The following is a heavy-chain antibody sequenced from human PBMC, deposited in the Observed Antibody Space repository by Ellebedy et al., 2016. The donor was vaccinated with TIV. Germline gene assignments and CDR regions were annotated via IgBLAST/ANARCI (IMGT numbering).Heavy chain of an antibody. Sequence: AASVKVSCKASGYFFTNHYLHWVRQAPGQSLEWVGIINLNDGSTSYAQKFHDRVTMARDTSTSTIYMELYSLRSEDTAIYFCAREDSSISYLDYWGPGIVLTVSS. CDR3: AREDSSISYLDY. CDR2: INLNDGST. J-gene: IGHJ4*02. CDR1: GYFFTNHY. V-gene: IGHV1-46*01.